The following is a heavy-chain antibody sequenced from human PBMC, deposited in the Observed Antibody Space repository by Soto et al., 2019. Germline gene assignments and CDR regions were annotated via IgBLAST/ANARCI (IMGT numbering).Heavy chain of an antibody. CDR3: ARGGWLRSLDY. CDR1: GGSISSYY. Sequence: SETLSLTCTVSGGSISSYYWSWIRQPPGKGLEWIGYIYYSGSTNYNPSLKSRVTISVDTSKNQFSLKLSSVTAADTAVYYCARGGWLRSLDYWGQGTLVTVSS. J-gene: IGHJ4*02. D-gene: IGHD5-12*01. CDR2: IYYSGST. V-gene: IGHV4-59*01.